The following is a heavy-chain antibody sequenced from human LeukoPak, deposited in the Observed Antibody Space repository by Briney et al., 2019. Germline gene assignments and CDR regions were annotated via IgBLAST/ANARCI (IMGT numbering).Heavy chain of an antibody. CDR3: ARDGAMGYFGAFDI. CDR2: IYTSGST. V-gene: IGHV4-61*02. D-gene: IGHD3-9*01. CDR1: GGSISSGSYY. J-gene: IGHJ3*02. Sequence: PSETLSLTCTVSGGSISSGSYYWSWIRQPAGKGLEWIGRIYTSGSTNYNPSLKSRVTISVDTSKNQFSLKLSSVTAADTAVYYCARDGAMGYFGAFDIWGQGTMVTVSS.